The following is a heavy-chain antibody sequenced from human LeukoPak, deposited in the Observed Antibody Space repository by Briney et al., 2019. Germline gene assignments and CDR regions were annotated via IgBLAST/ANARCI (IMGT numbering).Heavy chain of an antibody. D-gene: IGHD6-6*01. CDR2: VYFSGDT. Sequence: SETLSLTCTVSGGSISTYYWSWFRQSPGKGLEWIGYVYFSGDTDYSPSLKSRISISVDTSKSQFSLNLTSVTAADTAVYYCARGDTGSTIAARLRFDYWGQGNMVTVSS. V-gene: IGHV4-59*01. J-gene: IGHJ4*02. CDR3: ARGDTGSTIAARLRFDY. CDR1: GGSISTYY.